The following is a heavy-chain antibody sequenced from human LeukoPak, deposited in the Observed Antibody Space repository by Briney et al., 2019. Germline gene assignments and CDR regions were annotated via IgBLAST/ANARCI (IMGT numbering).Heavy chain of an antibody. D-gene: IGHD1-26*01. Sequence: GGSLRLSCAASGFTFSTYSMNWVRQAPGKGLEWVSSISSSGTYIYYADSLMGRFTIPRDNAKNSLYLQMNSLRAEDTAVYYCVGRSGSYSRFTESWGQGTLVSVSS. CDR1: GFTFSTYS. CDR2: ISSSGTYI. V-gene: IGHV3-21*01. CDR3: VGRSGSYSRFTES. J-gene: IGHJ5*02.